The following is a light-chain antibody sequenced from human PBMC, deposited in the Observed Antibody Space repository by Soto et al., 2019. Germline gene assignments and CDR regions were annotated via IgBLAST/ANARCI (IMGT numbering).Light chain of an antibody. Sequence: DIVLTQSPLSLPVTPGEAASISCRSSQSLLDSNGYNYLDWYVQKPGQSTQLLIYMRSNRSSGVPDRLSGSGSGTDFTLKISRVEAEDVGVYYCMQSLETSYTFGQGTKLEIK. CDR1: QSLLDSNGYNY. V-gene: IGKV2-28*01. CDR3: MQSLETSYT. CDR2: MRS. J-gene: IGKJ2*01.